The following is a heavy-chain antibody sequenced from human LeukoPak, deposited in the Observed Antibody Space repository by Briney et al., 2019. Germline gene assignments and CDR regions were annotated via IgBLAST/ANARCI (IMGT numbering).Heavy chain of an antibody. Sequence: GASVKVSCKASGYTFTSYAMHWVRQAPGQRLEWMGWINAGNGNTKYSQKFQGRVTITRDTSASTVYMELSSLRSEDTAVYYCARDRPHRGRTVTAHDYYYYMDVWGKGTTVTVSS. CDR3: ARDRPHRGRTVTAHDYYYYMDV. CDR1: GYTFTSYA. CDR2: INAGNGNT. V-gene: IGHV1-3*01. J-gene: IGHJ6*03. D-gene: IGHD4-11*01.